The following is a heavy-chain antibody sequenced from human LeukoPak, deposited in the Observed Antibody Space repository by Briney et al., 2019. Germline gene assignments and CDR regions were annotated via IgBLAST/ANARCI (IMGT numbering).Heavy chain of an antibody. CDR3: ARSEAYCGGDCYLDY. CDR1: GGTFSSYA. CDR2: IIPILGIA. J-gene: IGHJ4*02. Sequence: SVTVSCKASGGTFSSYAISWVRQAPGQGLEWMGRIIPILGIANYAQKFQGRVTITADKSTSTAYMELSSLRSEDTAVYYCARSEAYCGGDCYLDYWGQGTLVTVSS. D-gene: IGHD2-21*02. V-gene: IGHV1-69*04.